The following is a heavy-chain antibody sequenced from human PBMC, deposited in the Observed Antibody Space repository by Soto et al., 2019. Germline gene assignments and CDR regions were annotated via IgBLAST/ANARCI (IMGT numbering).Heavy chain of an antibody. CDR3: VKGGGYYSPFDQ. Sequence: ESGGGLVQPGRSLRLSCAASGFTFDDYAMHWVRQAPGKGLEWVSGISWNTGSIGYADSVKGRFTISRDNQKNFLYLEMNTLRPEDTALYYCVKGGGYYSPFDQWGQGSLVTVSS. J-gene: IGHJ4*02. CDR1: GFTFDDYA. V-gene: IGHV3-9*01. D-gene: IGHD6-25*01. CDR2: ISWNTGSI.